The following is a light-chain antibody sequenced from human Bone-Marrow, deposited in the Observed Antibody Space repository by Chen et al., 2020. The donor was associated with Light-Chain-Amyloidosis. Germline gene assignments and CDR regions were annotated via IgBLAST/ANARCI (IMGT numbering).Light chain of an antibody. V-gene: IGLV3-25*03. J-gene: IGLJ2*01. CDR2: RDT. CDR1: DLPTKY. Sequence: SYELTQPPSVSVSPGQTARITCSGDDLPTKYAYWYQQKPGQAPVLVIHRDTERPSWVSERFSGSSSGTPATLTISGVQAEDEADYHCQSADSSGTYEVIFGGGTKLTVL. CDR3: QSADSSGTYEVI.